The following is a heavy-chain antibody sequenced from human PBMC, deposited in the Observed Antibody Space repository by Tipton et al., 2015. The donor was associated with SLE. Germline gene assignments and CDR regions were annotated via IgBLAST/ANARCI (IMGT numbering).Heavy chain of an antibody. CDR2: TYYRSKWYN. J-gene: IGHJ6*03. Sequence: PGLVKPSQTLSLACAISGDSVSSNSAAWNWIRQSPSRGLEWLGRTYYRSKWYNDYAVSVKSRITINPDTSKNQFSLQLNSVTPEDTAVYYCAREWGSLFYYYYYMDVWGKGTTVTVSS. CDR1: GDSVSSNSAA. D-gene: IGHD7-27*01. CDR3: AREWGSLFYYYYYMDV. V-gene: IGHV6-1*01.